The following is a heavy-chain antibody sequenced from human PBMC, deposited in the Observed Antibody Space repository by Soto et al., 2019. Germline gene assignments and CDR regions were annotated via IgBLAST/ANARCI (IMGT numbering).Heavy chain of an antibody. D-gene: IGHD1-1*01. J-gene: IGHJ6*02. CDR2: IRGRADNYAT. Sequence: GGSLRLSCAASGFTFSGSAIHWVRQASGKGLEWVGRIRGRADNYATAYAASVKGRFTISRDDSKNTAYLQMNNLKSEDTAMYYGTRLDGTGPNYYGMDVWGQGTTVTVSS. CDR3: TRLDGTGPNYYGMDV. CDR1: GFTFSGSA. V-gene: IGHV3-73*01.